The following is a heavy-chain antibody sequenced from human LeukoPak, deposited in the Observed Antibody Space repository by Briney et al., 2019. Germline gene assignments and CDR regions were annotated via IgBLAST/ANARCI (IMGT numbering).Heavy chain of an antibody. CDR2: FYYNGVT. Sequence: PSETLSLTCTVSGGSISSSDYLWAWVRQPPGKGLEWIGDFYYNGVTSYDPSLKSRVTISVDTPKNQFSLNLTSVTAADTAVYHCVRRNYVSGGIDPWGQGTLVTVSS. J-gene: IGHJ5*02. D-gene: IGHD3-16*01. CDR1: GGSISSSDYL. CDR3: VRRNYVSGGIDP. V-gene: IGHV4-39*01.